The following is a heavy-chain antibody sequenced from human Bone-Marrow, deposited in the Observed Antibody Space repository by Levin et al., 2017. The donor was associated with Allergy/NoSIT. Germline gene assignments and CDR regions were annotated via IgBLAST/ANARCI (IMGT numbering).Heavy chain of an antibody. J-gene: IGHJ5*02. D-gene: IGHD5-12*01. CDR1: GGSISGYY. CDR3: ARGGSDLYSWFDP. CDR2: IYYSGST. Sequence: SETLSLTCTVSGGSISGYYWNWIRQPPGKGLDWIGYIYYSGSTNYNPSLKSRVTISVDTSKNQFSLQLSSVTAADTAVYYCARGGSDLYSWFDPWGQGTLVTVSS. V-gene: IGHV4-59*01.